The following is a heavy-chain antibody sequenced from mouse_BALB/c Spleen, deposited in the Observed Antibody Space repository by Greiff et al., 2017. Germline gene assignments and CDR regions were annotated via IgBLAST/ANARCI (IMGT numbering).Heavy chain of an antibody. J-gene: IGHJ2*01. Sequence: EVMLVESGGGLVKPGGSLKLSCAASGFTFSDYYMYWVRQTPEKRLEWVATISDGGSYTYYPDSVKGRFTISRDNAKNNLYLQMSSLKSEDTAMYYCAREGDYGESYFDYWGQGTTLTVSS. CDR2: ISDGGSYT. D-gene: IGHD1-1*02. V-gene: IGHV5-4*02. CDR3: AREGDYGESYFDY. CDR1: GFTFSDYY.